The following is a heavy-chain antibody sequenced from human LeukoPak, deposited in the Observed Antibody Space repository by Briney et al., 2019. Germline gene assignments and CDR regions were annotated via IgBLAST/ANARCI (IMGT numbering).Heavy chain of an antibody. CDR2: ISFDGRSK. CDR1: GFTFSSYA. V-gene: IGHV3-30*04. Sequence: PGGSLRLSCAASGFTFSSYAMHWVRQAPGKGLEWVAVISFDGRSKYYADSVKGRFTISRDNSKNTLYLQTNSLRAEDTAVYYCARDPHYWGQGTLVTVSS. J-gene: IGHJ4*02. CDR3: ARDPHY.